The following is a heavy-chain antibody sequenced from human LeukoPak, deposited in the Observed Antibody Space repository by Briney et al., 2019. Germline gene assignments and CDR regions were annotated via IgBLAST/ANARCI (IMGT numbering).Heavy chain of an antibody. CDR1: GFTFRDYY. CDR2: ITNSGSI. V-gene: IGHV3-11*01. Sequence: PGGSLRLSCAASGFTFRDYYLSWIRQAPGKGLEWISYITNSGSIFYADSVKGRFTVSRDDAKNSLYLQMNSLRAEDSAVYYCARDRGLVATNADYYMDVWGKGTTVTVSS. CDR3: ARDRGLVATNADYYMDV. J-gene: IGHJ6*03. D-gene: IGHD5-12*01.